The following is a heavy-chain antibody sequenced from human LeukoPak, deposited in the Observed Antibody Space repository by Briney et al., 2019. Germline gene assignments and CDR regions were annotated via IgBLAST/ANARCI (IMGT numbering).Heavy chain of an antibody. V-gene: IGHV3-74*01. Sequence: GGSLRVSCAASGFTFRSYWMHWVRQAPGKGLVWVSRINTDETITTYADSVRGRFTISRDNAKNSLYLQMNSLRAEDTAVYYCARDTSPASFDYWGQGTLVTVSS. CDR2: INTDETIT. CDR1: GFTFRSYW. CDR3: ARDTSPASFDY. J-gene: IGHJ4*02. D-gene: IGHD3-16*01.